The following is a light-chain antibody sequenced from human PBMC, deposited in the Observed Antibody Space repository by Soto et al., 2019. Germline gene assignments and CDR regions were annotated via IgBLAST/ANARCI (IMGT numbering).Light chain of an antibody. V-gene: IGLV4-69*01. CDR2: LNSDGSH. CDR1: SGHSSYA. J-gene: IGLJ2*01. CDR3: QTWGIDFSVV. Sequence: QPVLTQSPSASASLGASVKLTCTLSSGHSSYAIAWHQQQPEKGPRYLMKLNSDGSHNKGDGIPDRFSGSSSGAERYLTISSLQSEDEAVYYCQTWGIDFSVVFGGGTKLTVL.